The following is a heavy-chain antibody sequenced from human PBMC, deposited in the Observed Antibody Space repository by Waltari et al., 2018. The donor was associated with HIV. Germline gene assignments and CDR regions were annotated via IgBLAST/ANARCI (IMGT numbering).Heavy chain of an antibody. CDR3: ARGSVVGATVYFDP. CDR1: GYTFTTYN. V-gene: IGHV1-18*01. J-gene: IGHJ5*02. Sequence: QVQLVQSGDEVKKPGASVKVSCKASGYTFTTYNINWVRQAPGLGLEWMGWISGYNGNTKYSENLKGRVTMTTDTSTTTVYLELRSLKPDDTALYYCARGSVVGATVYFDPWGQGTLVTVSS. D-gene: IGHD1-26*01. CDR2: ISGYNGNT.